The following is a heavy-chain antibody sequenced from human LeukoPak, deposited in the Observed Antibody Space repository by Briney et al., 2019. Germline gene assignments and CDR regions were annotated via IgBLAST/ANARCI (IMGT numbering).Heavy chain of an antibody. CDR3: ASPLDSYGADY. J-gene: IGHJ4*02. Sequence: ASVKVSCKASGYTFTSNYIHWVRQAPGQGLEWMGWINTNTGNPTYAQGFTGRFVFSLDTSVSTAYLQISSLKAEDTAVYYCASPLDSYGADYWGQGTLVTVSS. CDR2: INTNTGNP. D-gene: IGHD5-18*01. V-gene: IGHV7-4-1*02. CDR1: GYTFTSNY.